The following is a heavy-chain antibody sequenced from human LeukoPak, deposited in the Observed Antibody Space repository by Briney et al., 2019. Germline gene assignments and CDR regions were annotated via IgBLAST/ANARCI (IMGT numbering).Heavy chain of an antibody. D-gene: IGHD4-17*01. Sequence: ASVKVSCKASGYTFTSYGISWVRQAPGQGLEWMGWINAYNGNTNYAQKLQGRVTVTTDTSTSSAYMELRSLSSDDTAVYYCARTNGDYLGEYYFDYWGQGTLVTVSS. CDR3: ARTNGDYLGEYYFDY. CDR1: GYTFTSYG. CDR2: INAYNGNT. V-gene: IGHV1-18*01. J-gene: IGHJ4*02.